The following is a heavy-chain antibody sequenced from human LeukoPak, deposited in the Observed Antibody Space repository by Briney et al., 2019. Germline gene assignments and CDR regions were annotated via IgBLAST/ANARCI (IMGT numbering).Heavy chain of an antibody. CDR2: INTNTGNP. CDR3: ARTNDYGDETYYFDY. V-gene: IGHV7-4-1*02. J-gene: IGHJ4*02. D-gene: IGHD4-17*01. CDR1: GYTFTSYA. Sequence: ASVKVSCKASGYTFTSYAMNWVRQAPGQGLEWMGWINTNTGNPTYAQGFTGRFVFSLDTSVSTAYLQISSLKAEDTAVYCCARTNDYGDETYYFDYWGQGTLVTVSS.